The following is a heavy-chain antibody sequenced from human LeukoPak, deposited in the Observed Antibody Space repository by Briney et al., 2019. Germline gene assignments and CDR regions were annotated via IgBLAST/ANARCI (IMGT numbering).Heavy chain of an antibody. CDR3: ARVRGQLLLFDY. D-gene: IGHD2-15*01. Sequence: SGTLSLACTVSGGSISSGGYYWSWIRQHPGKGLEWIGYIYYSGSTYYNPSLKSRVTISVDTSKNQFSLKLSSVTVADTAVYYCARVRGQLLLFDYWGQGTLVTVSS. J-gene: IGHJ4*02. CDR2: IYYSGST. CDR1: GGSISSGGYY. V-gene: IGHV4-31*03.